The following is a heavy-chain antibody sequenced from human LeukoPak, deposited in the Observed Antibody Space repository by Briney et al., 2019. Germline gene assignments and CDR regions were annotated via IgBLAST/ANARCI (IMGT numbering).Heavy chain of an antibody. V-gene: IGHV3-48*04. D-gene: IGHD3-3*01. CDR2: INSRTGAI. CDR3: VKGVGHFDFWSGYSR. J-gene: IGHJ4*02. Sequence: GGSLRLSCAASGFTFSTYNMSWVRQAPGKGPEWISDINSRTGAIYYADSVKGRFTISRDNAENSLYLQMNSLRAEDTAVYYCVKGVGHFDFWSGYSRWGQGTLVTVSS. CDR1: GFTFSTYN.